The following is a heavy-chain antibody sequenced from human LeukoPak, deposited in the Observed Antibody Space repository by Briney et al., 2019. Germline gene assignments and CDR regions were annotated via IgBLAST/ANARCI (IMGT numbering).Heavy chain of an antibody. CDR3: GRESASVAGTVEV. CDR1: GGSISNSY. CDR2: INRSGIT. V-gene: IGHV4-4*07. J-gene: IGHJ4*02. Sequence: SETLSLTCTVSGGSISNSYWGWIRQPAGSGLEWIGRINRSGITKYNPSLGSRVTMSVDPSKNQLSLTLRSVTAADTALYYCGRESASVAGTVEVWGQGILVTVS. D-gene: IGHD6-19*01.